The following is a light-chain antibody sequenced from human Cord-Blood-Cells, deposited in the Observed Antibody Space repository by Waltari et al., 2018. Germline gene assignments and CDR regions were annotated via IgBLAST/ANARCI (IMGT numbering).Light chain of an antibody. CDR3: NSRYSSGNHRV. CDR1: SLRSYY. CDR2: GKN. Sequence: PAVSVALGQTVRITCQGASLRSYYASWYQQKPGQAPVLVIYGKNNRPSGIPDRFSGSSSGNTASLTLTGAQAEDEADDYCNSRYSSGNHRVFGGGTKLTDL. J-gene: IGLJ3*02. V-gene: IGLV3-19*01.